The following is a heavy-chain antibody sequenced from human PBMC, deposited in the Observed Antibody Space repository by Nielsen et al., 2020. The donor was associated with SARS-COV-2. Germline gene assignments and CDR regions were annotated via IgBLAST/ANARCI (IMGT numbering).Heavy chain of an antibody. D-gene: IGHD4-17*01. J-gene: IGHJ6*02. CDR3: AKDFEYGESPDYYYYYGMDV. V-gene: IGHV3-30*18. CDR1: GFTFSSYG. CDR2: ISYDGSNK. Sequence: GGSLRLSCAASGFTFSSYGMHWVRQAPGKGLEWVAVISYDGSNKYYADSVKGRFTISRDNSKNTLYLQMNSLRAEDTAVYYCAKDFEYGESPDYYYYYGMDVWGQGTTVTVSS.